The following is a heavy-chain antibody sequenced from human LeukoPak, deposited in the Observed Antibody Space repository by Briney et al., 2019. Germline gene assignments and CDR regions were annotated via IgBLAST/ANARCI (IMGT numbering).Heavy chain of an antibody. CDR1: GDSISSGDYY. V-gene: IGHV4-61*08. CDR3: ARDRYPEDDYYYYMDV. J-gene: IGHJ6*03. Sequence: SETLPLTCTVSGDSISSGDYYWSWIRQPPGKGLEWIGHIYYSGSTNYNPSLKSRVTISVDTSKNQFSLKLSSVTAADTAVYYCARDRYPEDDYYYYMDVWGKGTTVTVSS. D-gene: IGHD2-2*02. CDR2: IYYSGST.